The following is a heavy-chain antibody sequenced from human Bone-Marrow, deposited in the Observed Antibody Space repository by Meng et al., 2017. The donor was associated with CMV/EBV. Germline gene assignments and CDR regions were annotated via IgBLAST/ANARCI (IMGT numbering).Heavy chain of an antibody. CDR1: GYTFTSYG. D-gene: IGHD2-21*02. J-gene: IGHJ3*01. V-gene: IGHV1-18*01. Sequence: ASVKVSCKASGYTFTSYGISWVRQAPGQGLEWMGWISAYNGNTKFAQNFQGRVTMTTDTSTSTAYMELRSLRSDDTAVYYCANLREAQGDFDVWGQGTRVT. CDR3: ANLREAQGDFDV. CDR2: ISAYNGNT.